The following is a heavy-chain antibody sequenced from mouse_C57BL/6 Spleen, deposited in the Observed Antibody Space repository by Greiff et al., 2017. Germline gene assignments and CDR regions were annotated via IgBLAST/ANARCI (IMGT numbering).Heavy chain of an antibody. CDR2: IWSGGST. D-gene: IGHD3-2*02. J-gene: IGHJ3*01. CDR3: ASSQATWTWFAY. V-gene: IGHV2-2*01. Sequence: VHLVESGPGLVQPSQSLSITCTVSGFSLTSYGVHWVRQSPGKGLEWLGVIWSGGSTDYNAAFISRLSISKDNSKSQVFFKMNSLQADDTAIYYCASSQATWTWFAYWGQGTLVTVSA. CDR1: GFSLTSYG.